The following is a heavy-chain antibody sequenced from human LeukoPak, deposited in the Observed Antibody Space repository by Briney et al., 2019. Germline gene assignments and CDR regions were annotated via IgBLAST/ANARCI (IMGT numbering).Heavy chain of an antibody. CDR1: GFTFSSYG. Sequence: GGSLRLSCAASGFTFSSYGMHWVRQAPGKGLEWVAVIWYDGSNKYYADSVKGRFTISRDNSKNTLYLQMNSLRAEDTAVYYCAKARVKYSSYLDAFDIWGQGTMVTVSS. D-gene: IGHD6-6*01. J-gene: IGHJ3*02. CDR3: AKARVKYSSYLDAFDI. CDR2: IWYDGSNK. V-gene: IGHV3-33*06.